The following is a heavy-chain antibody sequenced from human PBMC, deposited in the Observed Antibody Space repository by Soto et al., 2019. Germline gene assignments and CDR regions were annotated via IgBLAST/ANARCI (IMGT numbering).Heavy chain of an antibody. D-gene: IGHD6-19*01. CDR3: ASQLGIAVVIDY. Sequence: SVKVSCKASGGTFSSYTISWVRQAPGQGLEWMGRIIPILGIANYAQKFQGRVTITADKSTSTAYMELSSLRSEDTAVYYCASQLGIAVVIDYWGQGTLVTVSS. J-gene: IGHJ4*02. CDR2: IIPILGIA. CDR1: GGTFSSYT. V-gene: IGHV1-69*02.